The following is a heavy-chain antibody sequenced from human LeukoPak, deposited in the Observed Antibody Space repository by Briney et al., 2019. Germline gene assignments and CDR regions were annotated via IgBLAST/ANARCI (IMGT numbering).Heavy chain of an antibody. V-gene: IGHV1-24*01. D-gene: IGHD3-16*02. CDR1: GYTLTELS. Sequence: ASVKVSCKVSGYTLTELSMHWVRQAPGKGLEWMRGFDPEGGETVYAQKFQGRVTMTEDTSKDKAYMELSSLRSEDTAVYYCATGPLGELSWNWFDTWGQGTLVTVSS. J-gene: IGHJ5*02. CDR2: FDPEGGET. CDR3: ATGPLGELSWNWFDT.